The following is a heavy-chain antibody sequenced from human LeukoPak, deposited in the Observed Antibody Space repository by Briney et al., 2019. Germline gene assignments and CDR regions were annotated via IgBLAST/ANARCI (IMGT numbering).Heavy chain of an antibody. CDR1: GYSFTNYW. J-gene: IGHJ4*02. V-gene: IGHV5-51*01. Sequence: GESLKISCKGSGYSFTNYWIGWVRQMPGKGLEWMGIIYPGDSDTRYSPSFQGQVTISVDESINTAYLQWSSLEASDTAMYYCARQYGRPFDYWGQGTLVTVSS. CDR2: IYPGDSDT. CDR3: ARQYGRPFDY. D-gene: IGHD4-17*01.